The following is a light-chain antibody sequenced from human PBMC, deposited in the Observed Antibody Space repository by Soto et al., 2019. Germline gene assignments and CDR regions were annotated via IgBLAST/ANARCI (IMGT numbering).Light chain of an antibody. V-gene: IGLV1-44*01. CDR1: SSNIGGNT. CDR3: AAWDDSLNAWV. Sequence: QSAVTQPPSASGTPGQRVTISCSGSSSNIGGNTVLWYQQLPGTAPKLLMYSNNKRPSGVPDRCSCSKSGTSASLAVSGLQSEDEADYYCAAWDDSLNAWVFGGGTKLTVL. CDR2: SNN. J-gene: IGLJ3*02.